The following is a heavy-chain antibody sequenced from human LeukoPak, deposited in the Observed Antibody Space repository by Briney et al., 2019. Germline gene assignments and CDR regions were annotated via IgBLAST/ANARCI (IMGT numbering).Heavy chain of an antibody. Sequence: SETLSLTCTVSGGSISSGSYYWSWIRQPAGKGLEWIGRIYTSGSTNYNPSLKSRVTISVDTSKNQFSLKLSSVTAADTAVYYCARTEESGYSYRYFGYYYYMDVWGKGTTVTVSS. J-gene: IGHJ6*03. CDR2: IYTSGST. V-gene: IGHV4-61*02. D-gene: IGHD5-18*01. CDR1: GGSISSGSYY. CDR3: ARTEESGYSYRYFGYYYYMDV.